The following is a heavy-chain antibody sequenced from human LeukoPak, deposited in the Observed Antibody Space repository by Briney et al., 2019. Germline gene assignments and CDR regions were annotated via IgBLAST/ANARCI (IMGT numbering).Heavy chain of an antibody. CDR1: GGSISSYY. CDR2: IYYSGST. CDR3: ARERSSWSFAFDI. Sequence: PSETLSLTCTVSGGSISSYYWSWIRQPPGKGLEWIGYIYYSGSTNYNPSLKSRVTISVDTSKNQFSLKLSSVTAADTAVYYCARERSSWSFAFDIWGQGTMVTVSS. V-gene: IGHV4-59*01. D-gene: IGHD6-13*01. J-gene: IGHJ3*02.